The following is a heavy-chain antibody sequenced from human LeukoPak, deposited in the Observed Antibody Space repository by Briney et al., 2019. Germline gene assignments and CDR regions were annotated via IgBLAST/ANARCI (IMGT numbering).Heavy chain of an antibody. CDR2: INHSGST. CDR3: ARAHPYSSSWYLGNWFDP. D-gene: IGHD6-13*01. V-gene: IGHV4-34*01. J-gene: IGHJ5*02. CDR1: GGSFSGYY. Sequence: SETLSLTRAVYGGSFSGYYWSWIRQPPGKGLEWIGEINHSGSTNYNPSLKSRVTISVDTSKNQFSLKLSSVTAADTAVYYCARAHPYSSSWYLGNWFDPWGQGTLVTVSS.